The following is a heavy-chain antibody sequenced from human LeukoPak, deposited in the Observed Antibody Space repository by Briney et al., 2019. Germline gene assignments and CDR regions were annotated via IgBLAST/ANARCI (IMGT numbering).Heavy chain of an antibody. V-gene: IGHV3-66*02. D-gene: IGHD3-3*01. CDR1: GFTVSSNY. Sequence: PGGSLRLSCAASGFTVSSNYMSWVRQAPGKGLEWVSVIYSGGSTYYADSVKGRFTISRDNSKNTLYLQMNSRRAEDTAVYYCARGRTLRFLEWFVFDYWGQGTLVTVSS. CDR3: ARGRTLRFLEWFVFDY. J-gene: IGHJ4*02. CDR2: IYSGGST.